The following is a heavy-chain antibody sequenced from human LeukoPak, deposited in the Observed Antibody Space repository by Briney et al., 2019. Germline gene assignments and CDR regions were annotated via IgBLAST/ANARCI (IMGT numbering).Heavy chain of an antibody. J-gene: IGHJ4*02. D-gene: IGHD2/OR15-2a*01. V-gene: IGHV3-33*01. CDR1: GFTFSNYG. CDR3: AIDQALYFNGDY. Sequence: PGGSLRLSCAASGFTFSNYGMHCVRDAPGKGREWLAAIFYDGSNKYYADNVKGRFTISRDNSKNALYLQVNSLRAEDTAVYYCAIDQALYFNGDYWGQGTLVTVSS. CDR2: IFYDGSNK.